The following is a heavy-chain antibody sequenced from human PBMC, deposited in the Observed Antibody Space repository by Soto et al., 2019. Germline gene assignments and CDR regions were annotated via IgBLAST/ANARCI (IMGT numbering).Heavy chain of an antibody. CDR1: GGSISSGGYY. J-gene: IGHJ6*02. V-gene: IGHV4-31*03. D-gene: IGHD3-10*01. Sequence: TSETLSLTCTVSGGSISSGGYYWSWSRQHPGKGLEWIGYIYYSGSTYYNPSLKSRVTISVDTSKNQFSLKLSSVTAADTAVYYCARDRFGELSDYYYGMDVWGQGTTVTVSS. CDR2: IYYSGST. CDR3: ARDRFGELSDYYYGMDV.